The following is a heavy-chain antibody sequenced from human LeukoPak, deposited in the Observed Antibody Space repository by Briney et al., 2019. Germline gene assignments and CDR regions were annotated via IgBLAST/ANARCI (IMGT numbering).Heavy chain of an antibody. CDR3: ARGVVVPAAHYYYYGMDV. J-gene: IGHJ6*02. D-gene: IGHD2-2*01. CDR1: GYTFTSYD. CDR2: MNPNSGNT. Sequence: ASVKVSCKASGYTFTSYDINWVRQATGQGLEWMGWMNPNSGNTGYAQKFQGRVTMTRNTSISTAYMELSSLRSEDTAEYYCARGVVVPAAHYYYYGMDVWGQGTTVTVSS. V-gene: IGHV1-8*01.